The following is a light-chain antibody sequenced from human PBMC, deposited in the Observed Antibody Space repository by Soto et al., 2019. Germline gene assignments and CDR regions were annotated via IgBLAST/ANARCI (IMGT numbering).Light chain of an antibody. CDR1: SSNIGAGYD. CDR2: VNT. Sequence: QAVVTQPPSVSGAPGQRVTISCSGSSSNIGAGYDVNWYRQLPGTAPKLVIYVNTNRPSGVPDRFSASKSGTSASLAITGVQVEDEADYYCQSYDSSLRGAVFGGGTKVTVL. CDR3: QSYDSSLRGAV. J-gene: IGLJ2*01. V-gene: IGLV1-40*01.